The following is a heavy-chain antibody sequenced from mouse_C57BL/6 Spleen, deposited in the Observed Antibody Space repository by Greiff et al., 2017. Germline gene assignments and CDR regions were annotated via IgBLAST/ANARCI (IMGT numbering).Heavy chain of an antibody. V-gene: IGHV5-9-1*02. D-gene: IGHD2-4*01. J-gene: IGHJ4*01. CDR2: ISSGGDYI. CDR1: GFTFSSYA. Sequence: EVQRVESGEGLVKPGGSLKLSCAASGFTFSSYAMSWVRQTPEQRLEWVAYISSGGDYIYYADTVKGRFTISRDNARNTLYLQMSSLKSEDTAMYYCTRDRDYDYDMDYWGQGTSVTVSS. CDR3: TRDRDYDYDMDY.